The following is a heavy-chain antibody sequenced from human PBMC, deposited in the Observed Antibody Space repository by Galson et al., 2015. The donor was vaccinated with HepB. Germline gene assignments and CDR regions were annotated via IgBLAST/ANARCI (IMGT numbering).Heavy chain of an antibody. D-gene: IGHD1-26*01. CDR1: GFTFGDYA. V-gene: IGHV3-49*04. J-gene: IGHJ4*02. Sequence: SLRLSCAASGFTFGDYAMSWVRQAPGKGLEWVGFIRSKAYGGTTEYAASVKGRFTISRDDSKSIAYLQMNSLKTEDTAVYYCTRDPTGATEYYFDYWGQGTLVTVSS. CDR3: TRDPTGATEYYFDY. CDR2: IRSKAYGGTT.